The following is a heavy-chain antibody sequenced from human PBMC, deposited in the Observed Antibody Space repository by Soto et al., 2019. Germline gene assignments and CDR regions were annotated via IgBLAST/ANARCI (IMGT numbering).Heavy chain of an antibody. J-gene: IGHJ4*02. CDR3: ARDDFGSAWPY. CDR2: INADNGNT. D-gene: IGHD6-19*01. Sequence: QVQLVQSAADVKKPGASVKVSCKTSGYSFIANAVHWVRQAPGQGLEWMGWINADNGNTKYSRKMQGRLTISRDTSASTVYMELTGLTSEDTAVYFCARDDFGSAWPYWGQGTLITVSS. CDR1: GYSFIANA. V-gene: IGHV1-3*01.